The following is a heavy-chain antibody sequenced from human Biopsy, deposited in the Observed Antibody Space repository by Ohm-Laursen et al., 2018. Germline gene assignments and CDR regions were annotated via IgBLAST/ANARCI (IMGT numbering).Heavy chain of an antibody. Sequence: GTLSLTCAVYGGSFTGYYWSWIRQPPGKELEWIGEINHSGSTNYNPSLKSRVTISLDTSKNQLSLKLSSVTAADTAVYYCARESDSSGYYYRDYWGQGTLVTVSS. CDR2: INHSGST. V-gene: IGHV4-34*01. CDR3: ARESDSSGYYYRDY. CDR1: GGSFTGYY. J-gene: IGHJ4*02. D-gene: IGHD3-22*01.